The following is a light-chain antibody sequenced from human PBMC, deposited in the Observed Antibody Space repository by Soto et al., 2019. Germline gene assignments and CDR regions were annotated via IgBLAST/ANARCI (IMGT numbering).Light chain of an antibody. CDR2: KAS. V-gene: IGKV1-5*03. Sequence: IQMTQSPSTLSGSVGDRVTIICRACQTISSWLAWYQQKPGKAPKLLIYKASTLKSGVPSRFSGSGSGTEFTLTISSLQPDDFATYYCQHYNSYSEAFGQGTKVDIK. J-gene: IGKJ1*01. CDR3: QHYNSYSEA. CDR1: QTISSW.